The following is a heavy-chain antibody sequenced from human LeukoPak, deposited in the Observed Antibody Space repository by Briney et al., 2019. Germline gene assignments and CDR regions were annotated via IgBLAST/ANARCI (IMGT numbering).Heavy chain of an antibody. V-gene: IGHV4-34*01. CDR3: ARGTWGHHLLYSLFDY. D-gene: IGHD2-2*02. Sequence: SETLSLTCAVYGGSFSGYYWSWIRQPPGKGLEWIGEINHSGSTNYNPSLKSRVTISVDTSKNQFSLKLSSVTAADTSVYYCARGTWGHHLLYSLFDYWDQGTLVTVSS. CDR1: GGSFSGYY. CDR2: INHSGST. J-gene: IGHJ4*02.